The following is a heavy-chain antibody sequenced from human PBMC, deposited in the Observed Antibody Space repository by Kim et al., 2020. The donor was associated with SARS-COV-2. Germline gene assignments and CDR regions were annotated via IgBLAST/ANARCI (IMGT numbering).Heavy chain of an antibody. CDR3: ARDGRSVDYYFDY. Sequence: ASVKVSCKASGYTLSSYCMHWVRQAPGQRPEWMGWINGVNGNTKYSQKFEGRVTITRDTSASTVYMELSSLISEDTAVYYCARDGRSVDYYFDYWGQGTLGTVSS. CDR1: GYTLSSYC. J-gene: IGHJ4*02. CDR2: INGVNGNT. V-gene: IGHV1-3*01.